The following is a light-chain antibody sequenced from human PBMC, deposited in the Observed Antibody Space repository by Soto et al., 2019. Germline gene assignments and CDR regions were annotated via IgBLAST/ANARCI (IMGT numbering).Light chain of an antibody. CDR1: SSDVGGSEY. J-gene: IGLJ1*01. V-gene: IGLV2-14*01. Sequence: QSVLTQPASVSGSPGQSITISCTGTSSDVGGSEYASWYQQHPGKAPKAMIYEVSDRPSGVSHRFSGSKSANTATLTISGLQPEDEADYYCSSYTSGSTLYVFGTGTKVTVL. CDR3: SSYTSGSTLYV. CDR2: EVS.